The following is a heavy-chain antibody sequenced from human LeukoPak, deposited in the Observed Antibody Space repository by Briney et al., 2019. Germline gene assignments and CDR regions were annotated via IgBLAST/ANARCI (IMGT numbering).Heavy chain of an antibody. CDR3: AKHRLKEWALFDY. CDR2: INHSGST. V-gene: IGHV4-34*01. Sequence: SETLSLTCAVYGGSFSGYYWSWIRQPPGKGLEWIGEINHSGSTNYNPSLKSRVTISVDTSKNQFSLKLSSVTAADTAVYYCAKHRLKEWALFDYWGQGTLVTVSS. D-gene: IGHD2-8*01. J-gene: IGHJ4*02. CDR1: GGSFSGYY.